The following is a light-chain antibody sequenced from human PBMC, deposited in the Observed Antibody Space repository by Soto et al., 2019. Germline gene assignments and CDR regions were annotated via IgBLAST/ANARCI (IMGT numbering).Light chain of an antibody. CDR1: QSVSSY. Sequence: IVLTQSPATLALPTGERATLSCRASQSVSSYLAWYQQKPGQAPRLLIYDASNRATGIPARFSGSGSGTDFTLTISSLEPEDFAVYYCQQRSNWPITFGQGTLLEIK. CDR3: QQRSNWPIT. V-gene: IGKV3-11*01. J-gene: IGKJ5*01. CDR2: DAS.